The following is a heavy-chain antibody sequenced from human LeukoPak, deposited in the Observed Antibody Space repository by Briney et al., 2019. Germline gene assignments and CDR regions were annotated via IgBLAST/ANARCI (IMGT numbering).Heavy chain of an antibody. CDR3: ARERAVVRYFDY. V-gene: IGHV3-48*03. Sequence: GGSLRLSCAASGFTFSSYEMNWVRQAPGEGLEWGSYISSSGGTINYADSVKGRFTISKDNAKNSLYLQMNSLRAEDTAVYYCARERAVVRYFDYWGQGTLVTVSS. CDR1: GFTFSSYE. J-gene: IGHJ4*02. CDR2: ISSSGGTI. D-gene: IGHD4-23*01.